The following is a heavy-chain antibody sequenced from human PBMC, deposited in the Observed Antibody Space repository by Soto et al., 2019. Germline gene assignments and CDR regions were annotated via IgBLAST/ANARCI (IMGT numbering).Heavy chain of an antibody. CDR2: INAGNGNT. CDR1: GYTFTGYA. J-gene: IGHJ4*02. Sequence: QVQLVQSGAEEKKPGASVKVSCKASGYTFTGYAMHWVRQAPGQRLEWMGWINAGNGNTKYSQKFQGRVTITRDTSASTAYMELSSLRSEDTAVYYCAWAVAVPADFDYWGQGTLVTVSS. CDR3: AWAVAVPADFDY. D-gene: IGHD6-19*01. V-gene: IGHV1-3*05.